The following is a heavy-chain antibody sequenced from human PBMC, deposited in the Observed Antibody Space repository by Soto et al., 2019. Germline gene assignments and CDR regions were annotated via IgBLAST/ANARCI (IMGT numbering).Heavy chain of an antibody. CDR1: GFNFKNYG. CDR3: ARSPAAATLNWFDP. J-gene: IGHJ5*02. CDR2: ISGSGDST. D-gene: IGHD2-2*01. V-gene: IGHV3-23*01. Sequence: GGSLRLSCAASGFNFKNYGVNWVRQAPGKGLEWVAGISGSGDSTYYGDSVKGRFTISRDNSLHTVYLQMDGLRADDTAIYYCARSPAAATLNWFDPWGQGSLVTVSS.